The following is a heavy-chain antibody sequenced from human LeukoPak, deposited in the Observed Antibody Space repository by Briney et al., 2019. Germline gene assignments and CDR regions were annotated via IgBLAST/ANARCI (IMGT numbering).Heavy chain of an antibody. J-gene: IGHJ4*02. D-gene: IGHD3-22*01. V-gene: IGHV4-59*01. Sequence: KPSETLSLTCTVSGGSISSYYWSWIRQPPGKGLEWIGYIYYSGSTNYNPSLKSRVTISADTSKNQFSLKLSSVTAADTAVYYCARVGVDSSGYYLLDYWGQGTLVTVSS. CDR2: IYYSGST. CDR3: ARVGVDSSGYYLLDY. CDR1: GGSISSYY.